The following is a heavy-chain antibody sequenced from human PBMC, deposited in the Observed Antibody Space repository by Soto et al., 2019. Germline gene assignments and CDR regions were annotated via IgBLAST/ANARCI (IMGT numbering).Heavy chain of an antibody. CDR2: ISSSSSTI. CDR3: ARPFEGDYYGSGSYFAFDI. CDR1: GFTFSSYS. Sequence: GGSLRLSCAASGFTFSSYSMNWVRQAPGKGLEWVSYISSSSSTIYYADSVKGRFTISRDNAKNSLYLQMNSLRAEDTAVYYCARPFEGDYYGSGSYFAFDIWGQGTMVTVSS. J-gene: IGHJ3*02. V-gene: IGHV3-48*01. D-gene: IGHD3-10*01.